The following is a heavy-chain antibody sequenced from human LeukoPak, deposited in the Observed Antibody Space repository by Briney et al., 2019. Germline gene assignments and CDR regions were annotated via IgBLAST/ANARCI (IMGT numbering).Heavy chain of an antibody. CDR3: ARRAGDYSHPYDY. CDR2: IYIGGST. J-gene: IGHJ4*02. Sequence: GGSLRLSCTVSVFTVSTNSMSWVRQTPGKGLEWVSLIYIGGSTHYSDSVKGRFTITRDNSKNILYLQMNSLRAEDTAVYYCARRAGDYSHPYDYWGQGTLVTVSS. V-gene: IGHV3-53*01. CDR1: VFTVSTNS. D-gene: IGHD3-22*01.